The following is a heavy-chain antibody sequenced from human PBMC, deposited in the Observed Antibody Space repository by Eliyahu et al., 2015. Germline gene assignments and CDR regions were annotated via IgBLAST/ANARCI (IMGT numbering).Heavy chain of an antibody. Sequence: QVQLVESGGGVVQPGRSLRLXCAASEFTFSXXGMHWVRQAPGKGLEWVAIISYDGSNKYYTDSVKGRFTISRDNSRNTLYLQMNSLRAEDTALYYCAKGAYDSSGYSDWYFDLWGRGTLVTVSS. J-gene: IGHJ2*01. CDR2: ISYDGSNK. CDR1: EFTFSXXG. CDR3: AKGAYDSSGYSDWYFDL. V-gene: IGHV3-30*18. D-gene: IGHD3-22*01.